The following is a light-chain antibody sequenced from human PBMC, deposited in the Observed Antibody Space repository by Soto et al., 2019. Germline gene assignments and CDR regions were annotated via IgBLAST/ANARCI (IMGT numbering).Light chain of an antibody. Sequence: DIVMTQSPAILSVSPGERATLSCRASQSVETFLAWFQHKAGQAPRLLIFGASTRAAGVPARFSGDGSGTEFTLTIDSLRSEDFAVYFCQQYHAWPPGTFGGGTKVEIK. CDR1: QSVETF. CDR3: QQYHAWPPGT. V-gene: IGKV3-15*01. CDR2: GAS. J-gene: IGKJ4*01.